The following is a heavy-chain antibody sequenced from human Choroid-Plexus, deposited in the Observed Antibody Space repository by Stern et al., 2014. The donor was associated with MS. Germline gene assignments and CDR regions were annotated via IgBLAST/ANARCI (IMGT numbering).Heavy chain of an antibody. Sequence: QVQLVESGGGVAQPGRPLILSCAASGFTFSNFGMHWVRQAPGKGLEWAALITYAGSDKYYADSVKGRFTMFRDNAKNTLYMHMNSLRAEDTAVYYCAKDRQWSTYFFDYWGQGSLVTVSS. CDR3: AKDRQWSTYFFDY. J-gene: IGHJ4*02. CDR1: GFTFSNFG. V-gene: IGHV3-30*18. CDR2: ITYAGSDK. D-gene: IGHD2-15*01.